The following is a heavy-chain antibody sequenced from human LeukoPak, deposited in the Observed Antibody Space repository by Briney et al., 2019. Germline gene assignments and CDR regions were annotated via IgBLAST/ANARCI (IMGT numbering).Heavy chain of an antibody. J-gene: IGHJ3*02. CDR3: VRVGGASSIFSAFDI. CDR1: GGSINSYY. V-gene: IGHV4-59*01. CDR2: IYYSETI. Sequence: SETLSLTCTVSGGSINSYYWSWIRQPPGKGLEWIGYIYYSETINYNPSLTSRVTISLDTSKNQVSLKLTSVTAADTAVYYCVRVGGASSIFSAFDIWGQGAMVTVSS. D-gene: IGHD6-6*01.